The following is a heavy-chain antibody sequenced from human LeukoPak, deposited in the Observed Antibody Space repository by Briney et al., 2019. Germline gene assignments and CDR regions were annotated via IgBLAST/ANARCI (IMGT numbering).Heavy chain of an antibody. CDR3: ARESSSVPHWFDP. J-gene: IGHJ5*02. Sequence: SQTLSLTCTVSGGSISSSSYYWGWIRQPPGKGLEWIGSIYYSGSTYYNPSLKSRVTISVDTSKNQFSLKLSSVTAADTAVYYCARESSSVPHWFDPWGQGTLVTVSS. D-gene: IGHD6-6*01. CDR1: GGSISSSSYY. V-gene: IGHV4-39*02. CDR2: IYYSGST.